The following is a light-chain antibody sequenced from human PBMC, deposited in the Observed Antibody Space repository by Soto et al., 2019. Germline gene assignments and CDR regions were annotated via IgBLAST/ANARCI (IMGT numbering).Light chain of an antibody. CDR2: GAS. CDR1: QSVNDNY. CDR3: QQYAASPRT. Sequence: EIVLTQSPGTLSLSPRERATISCRASQSVNDNYLAWYQHKPGQAPRLLIYGASSRAPGIPDRFSGSGSGTDFTLTMSRLEPEDFAIYYCQQYAASPRTFGQGTQVEVK. V-gene: IGKV3-20*01. J-gene: IGKJ1*01.